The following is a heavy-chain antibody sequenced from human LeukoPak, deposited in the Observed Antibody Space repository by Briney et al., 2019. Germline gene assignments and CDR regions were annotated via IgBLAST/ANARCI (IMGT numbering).Heavy chain of an antibody. CDR1: GFTFSDYW. CDR3: ARAPHGSSTN. V-gene: IGHV3-74*01. CDR2: INYDGSST. J-gene: IGHJ4*02. D-gene: IGHD2-8*01. Sequence: GGSLRLSCTASGFTFSDYWMHWVRQAPGKGLVWVSRINYDGSSTTYADSVKGRFTISRDNANNTLYLQINSLRAEDTAVYYCARAPHGSSTNWGQGTLVTVSS.